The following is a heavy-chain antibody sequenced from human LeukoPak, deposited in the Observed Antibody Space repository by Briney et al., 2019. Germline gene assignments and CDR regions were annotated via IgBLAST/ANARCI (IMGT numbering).Heavy chain of an antibody. Sequence: PGGSLGLSCAASGFTFSSYSMNWVRQTPGKRLERVSSISISRRYIYSADSVKGRFTISRDNAKNSLYLQMNSLRAEDTAVYFCTKDRSGRETGNQRDDYWGQGTLVTVSS. V-gene: IGHV3-21*01. CDR1: GFTFSSYS. J-gene: IGHJ4*02. CDR3: TKDRSGRETGNQRDDY. CDR2: ISISRRYI. D-gene: IGHD1-14*01.